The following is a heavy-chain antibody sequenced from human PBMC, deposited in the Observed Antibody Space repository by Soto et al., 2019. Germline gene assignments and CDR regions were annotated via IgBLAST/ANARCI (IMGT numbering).Heavy chain of an antibody. D-gene: IGHD3-9*01. V-gene: IGHV3-72*01. Sequence: EVQLVESGGGLVQPGGSLRLSCAASGFTFSDHYMDWVRQAPGKGLEWVGRTRNKANSYTTEYAASVKGRFTISRDDSKNSLYLQMNSLKTEDTAVYYCARELSVLRYFDWYYYGMDVWGQGTTVTVSS. J-gene: IGHJ6*02. CDR1: GFTFSDHY. CDR3: ARELSVLRYFDWYYYGMDV. CDR2: TRNKANSYTT.